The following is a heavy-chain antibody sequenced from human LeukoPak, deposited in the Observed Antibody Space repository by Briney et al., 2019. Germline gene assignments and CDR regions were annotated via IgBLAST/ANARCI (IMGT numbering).Heavy chain of an antibody. CDR1: GFTFSSSG. CDR3: ARAVDDYGDSTSFDY. V-gene: IGHV3-23*01. CDR2: ISGSGDRT. J-gene: IGHJ4*02. Sequence: SGGSLRLSCAASGFTFSSSGMIWVRQAPGKGLEWVSAISGSGDRTYHADSVKGRFTISRDNSKNTLYLHMNSLRAEDTAVYYCARAVDDYGDSTSFDYWGQGTLVTVSS. D-gene: IGHD4-17*01.